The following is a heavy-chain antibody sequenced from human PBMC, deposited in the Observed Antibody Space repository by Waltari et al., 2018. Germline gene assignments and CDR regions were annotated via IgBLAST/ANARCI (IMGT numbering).Heavy chain of an antibody. Sequence: QVLLVQSGVEVKKPGSSVKVSCKASGGTFSNYAISWVRQAPGQGLEWMGRIIPSLSTTDYAQKFQGRVTITAERFTSTAYMELSSLRSEDAAMYYCAREGRYCSSTSCSIDYWGQGTLVTVSS. D-gene: IGHD2-2*01. CDR3: AREGRYCSSTSCSIDY. CDR1: GGTFSNYA. CDR2: IIPSLSTT. V-gene: IGHV1-69*09. J-gene: IGHJ4*02.